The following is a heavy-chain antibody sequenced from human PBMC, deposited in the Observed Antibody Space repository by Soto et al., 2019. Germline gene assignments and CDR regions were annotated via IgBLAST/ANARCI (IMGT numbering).Heavy chain of an antibody. D-gene: IGHD6-6*01. CDR3: ASTRGSSYDY. V-gene: IGHV3-53*02. CDR2: IYNGGGT. CDR1: GFTVSGNY. Sequence: EVQLVETGGGLIPPGVSLRLSCAASGFTVSGNYMSWVRQAPGKGLEWVSVIYNGGGTYYADSVKGRFTISRDNSKNTLYLQMNSLRAEDTAVYYCASTRGSSYDYWGQGTLVTVSS. J-gene: IGHJ4*02.